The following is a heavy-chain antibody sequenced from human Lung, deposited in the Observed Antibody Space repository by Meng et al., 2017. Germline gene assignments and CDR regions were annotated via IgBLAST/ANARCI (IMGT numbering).Heavy chain of an antibody. Sequence: SCSVSGFTFINSAMSWVRQAPGKGLEWVSGISIDGDRTYYVDSVKGRFTISRDNSKNTVYLQMNSLRGEDTAVYFCAKEEVPNDYWGQGTLVTVSS. V-gene: IGHV3-23*01. CDR2: ISIDGDRT. D-gene: IGHD1-1*01. CDR1: GFTFINSA. CDR3: AKEEVPNDY. J-gene: IGHJ4*02.